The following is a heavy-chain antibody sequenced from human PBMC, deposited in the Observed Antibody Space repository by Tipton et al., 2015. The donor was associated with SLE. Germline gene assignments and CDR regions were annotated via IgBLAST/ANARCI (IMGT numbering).Heavy chain of an antibody. D-gene: IGHD3-3*01. V-gene: IGHV4-61*08. Sequence: TLSLTCTVSGGSISSGGCYWSWIRQPPGKGLEWIGYFYYTGSTNYNPSLESRVTISVDTSKNQFYLRLTSVTAADTAVYYCARGGAFWSGPTSYYYFFYYMDVWGKGTTVTVSS. J-gene: IGHJ6*03. CDR3: ARGGAFWSGPTSYYYFFYYMDV. CDR2: FYYTGST. CDR1: GGSISSGGCY.